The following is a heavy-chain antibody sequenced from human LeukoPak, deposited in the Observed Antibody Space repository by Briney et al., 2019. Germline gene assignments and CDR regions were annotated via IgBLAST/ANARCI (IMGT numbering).Heavy chain of an antibody. CDR2: FDPEDGET. J-gene: IGHJ1*01. D-gene: IGHD6-19*01. CDR1: GYTLTELS. CDR3: ATDPYSSGWLYFQH. V-gene: IGHV1-24*01. Sequence: GASVKVSCKVSGYTLTELSMHWVRQAPGKGLEWMGGFDPEDGETIYAQKFQGRVTMTEDTSTDTAYMELSSLRSEDTAVYYYATDPYSSGWLYFQHWGQGTLVTVSS.